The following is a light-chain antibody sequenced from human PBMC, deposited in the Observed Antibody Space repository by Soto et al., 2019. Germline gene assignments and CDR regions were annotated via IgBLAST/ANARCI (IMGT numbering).Light chain of an antibody. CDR2: LGS. J-gene: IGKJ1*01. CDR3: MQALQTPWT. Sequence: DIVLTQSPLSLPVTPGEPASISRRSSQSLLHNNGYDYLDWFLQKPGQSPQLLIFLGSNRASGVPDRFSGSGSGTDFTLKISRVEAEDVGVYYCMQALQTPWTFGQGTKVDIK. CDR1: QSLLHNNGYDY. V-gene: IGKV2-28*01.